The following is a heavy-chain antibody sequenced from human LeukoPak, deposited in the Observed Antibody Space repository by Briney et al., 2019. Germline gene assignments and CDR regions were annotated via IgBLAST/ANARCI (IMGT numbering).Heavy chain of an antibody. D-gene: IGHD6-19*01. J-gene: IGHJ6*02. CDR1: GFTFSSYA. V-gene: IGHV3-23*01. Sequence: PGGSLRLSCAASGFTFSSYAMSWVRQAPGKGLEWVSAISGSGGSTYYADSVKGRFTISRDNSKNTLYLQMNSLRAEDTAVYYCAKNGYSSGWYLYYYYYGMDVWGQGPRSPSP. CDR2: ISGSGGST. CDR3: AKNGYSSGWYLYYYYYGMDV.